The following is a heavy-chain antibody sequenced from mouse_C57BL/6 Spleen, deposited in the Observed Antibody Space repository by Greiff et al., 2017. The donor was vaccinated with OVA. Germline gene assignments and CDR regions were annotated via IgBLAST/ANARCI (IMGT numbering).Heavy chain of an antibody. CDR2: INPNNGGT. Sequence: VQLKQSGPELVKPGASVKIPCKASGYTFTDYNMDWVKQSHGKSLEWIGDINPNNGGTIYNQKFKGKATLTVDKSSSTAYMELRSLTSEDTAVYYCARSGSSRAWFAYWGQGTLVTVSA. J-gene: IGHJ3*01. V-gene: IGHV1-18*01. D-gene: IGHD1-1*01. CDR3: ARSGSSRAWFAY. CDR1: GYTFTDYN.